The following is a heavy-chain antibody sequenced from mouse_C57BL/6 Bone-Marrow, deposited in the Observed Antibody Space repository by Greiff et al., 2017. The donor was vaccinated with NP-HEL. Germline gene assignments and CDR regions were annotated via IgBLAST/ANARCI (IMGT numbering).Heavy chain of an antibody. J-gene: IGHJ2*01. Sequence: QVQLQQPGAELVKPGASVKLSCKASGYTFTSYWMHWVKQRPGQGLEWIGMIHPNSGSTNYNEKFKSKATLTVDKSSSTAYMQLSSLTSEDSAVYYCARSYYSNQPVDYWGQGTTLTVSS. CDR1: GYTFTSYW. CDR2: IHPNSGST. CDR3: ARSYYSNQPVDY. D-gene: IGHD2-5*01. V-gene: IGHV1-64*01.